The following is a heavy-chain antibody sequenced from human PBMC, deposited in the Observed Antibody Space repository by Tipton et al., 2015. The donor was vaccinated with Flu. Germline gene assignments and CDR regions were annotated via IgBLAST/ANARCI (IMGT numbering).Heavy chain of an antibody. CDR2: IKQDGSEK. Sequence: SLRLSCAASGFTFSSLWMTWVRQAPGKGLEWVAIIKQDGSEKFYADSEKGRFTVSRDNAKNSLYLQMNSLRVEDTAVYYCARPRSDYWGQGTLVTVSS. V-gene: IGHV3-7*01. J-gene: IGHJ4*02. CDR1: GFTFSSLW. CDR3: ARPRSDY.